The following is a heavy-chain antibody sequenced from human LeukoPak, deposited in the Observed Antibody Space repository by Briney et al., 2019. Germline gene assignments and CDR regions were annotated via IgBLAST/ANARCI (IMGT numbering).Heavy chain of an antibody. J-gene: IGHJ4*02. CDR1: GFTFSNYT. V-gene: IGHV3-21*01. Sequence: GGSLRLSCAASGFTFSNYTMNWVRQAPGKGLEWVSSISSSRSYIFYADSVKGRFTVSRDNAKTSLYLQMNSLRAEDTAIYYCARDYQYGYSTNWYHLAQIDYWGQGTLVTVSS. CDR2: ISSSRSYI. CDR3: ARDYQYGYSTNWYHLAQIDY. D-gene: IGHD2/OR15-2a*01.